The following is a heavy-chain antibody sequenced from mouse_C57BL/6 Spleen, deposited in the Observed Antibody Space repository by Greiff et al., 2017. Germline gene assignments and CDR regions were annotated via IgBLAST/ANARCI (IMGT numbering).Heavy chain of an antibody. Sequence: VQLPQPGAELVKPGASVKLSCKASGYPFTSYWMHWVQQRPGRGLEWIGRIDPNSGGTKYNEKFKSKATLTVDKPSSTAYMQLSSLTSEDAAVYYCARWDYYGSSYGWYFDVWGTGTTVTVSS. CDR3: ARWDYYGSSYGWYFDV. CDR2: IDPNSGGT. D-gene: IGHD1-1*01. J-gene: IGHJ1*03. V-gene: IGHV1-72*01. CDR1: GYPFTSYW.